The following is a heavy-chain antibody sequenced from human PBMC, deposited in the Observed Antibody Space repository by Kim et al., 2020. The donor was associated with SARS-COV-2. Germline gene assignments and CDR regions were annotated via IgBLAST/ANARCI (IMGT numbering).Heavy chain of an antibody. CDR2: ISDSGGST. CDR3: AKGHLTGLSL. J-gene: IGHJ4*02. Sequence: GGSLRLSCAASGFTFTSYAMSWVRQAPGKGLEWVSGISDSGGSTYYADSVKGHFTISRDNSKNTVYLQMNSLRAGDTAEYYCAKGHLTGLSLWGQGTLVTVSS. V-gene: IGHV3-23*01. CDR1: GFTFTSYA. D-gene: IGHD3-9*01.